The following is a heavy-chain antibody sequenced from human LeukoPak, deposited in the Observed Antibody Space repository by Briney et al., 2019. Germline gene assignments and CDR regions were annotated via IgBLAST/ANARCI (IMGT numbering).Heavy chain of an antibody. CDR2: TYYRSTWYN. CDR1: GDIVSSNSVT. Sequence: SQTLSLTCAISGDIVSSNSVTWNWIRQSPSRGLEWLGRTYYRSTWYNDYAVSVRGRITVNPDTSKNQFSLKLSSVTAADTAVYYCSGGNSDFDYWGQGTLVTVSS. D-gene: IGHD2-21*02. J-gene: IGHJ4*02. V-gene: IGHV6-1*01. CDR3: SGGNSDFDY.